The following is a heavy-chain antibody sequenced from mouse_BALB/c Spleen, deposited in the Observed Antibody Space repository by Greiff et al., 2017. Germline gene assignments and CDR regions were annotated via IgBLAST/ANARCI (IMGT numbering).Heavy chain of an antibody. CDR3: ARIYYGSEDY. Sequence: VQLQQSAAELARPGASVKMSCKASGYTFTSYTMHWVKQRPGQGLEWIGYINPSSGYTEYNQKFKDKTTLTADKSSSTAYMQLSSLTSEDSAVYYCARIYYGSEDYWGQGTTLTVSS. V-gene: IGHV1-4*02. CDR1: GYTFTSYT. D-gene: IGHD1-1*01. J-gene: IGHJ2*01. CDR2: INPSSGYT.